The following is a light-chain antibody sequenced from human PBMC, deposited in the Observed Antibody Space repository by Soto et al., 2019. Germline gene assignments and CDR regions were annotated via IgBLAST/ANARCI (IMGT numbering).Light chain of an antibody. J-gene: IGLJ2*01. Sequence: QSALTQPASVTGSPGQSITISCTGTSSDVGGYNYVSWYQQHPGKAPKLMIYDVSNRPSGVSNRFSGSKSGNTASLTISGLQAEDAADYYCSSYTSSRTPLVFGGGTKLTVL. V-gene: IGLV2-14*01. CDR2: DVS. CDR1: SSDVGGYNY. CDR3: SSYTSSRTPLV.